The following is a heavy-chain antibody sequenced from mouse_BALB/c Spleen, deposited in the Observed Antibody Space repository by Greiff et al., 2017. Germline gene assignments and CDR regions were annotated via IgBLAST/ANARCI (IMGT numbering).Heavy chain of an antibody. V-gene: IGHV3-8*02. Sequence: VQLQQSGPSLVKPSQTLSLTCSVTGDSITSGYWNWIRKFPGNKLEYMGYISYSGSTYYNPSLKSRISITRDTSKNQYYLQLNSVTTEDTATYYCARSSLYGYPAWFAYWGQGTLVTVSA. CDR1: GDSITSGY. CDR3: ARSSLYGYPAWFAY. D-gene: IGHD1-2*01. CDR2: ISYSGST. J-gene: IGHJ3*01.